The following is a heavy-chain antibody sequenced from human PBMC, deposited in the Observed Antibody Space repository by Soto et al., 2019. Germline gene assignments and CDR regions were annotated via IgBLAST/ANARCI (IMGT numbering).Heavy chain of an antibody. J-gene: IGHJ4*02. D-gene: IGHD2-21*02. V-gene: IGHV3-48*02. CDR2: ISSCSSTI. CDR3: AREDATVVTRGVPYYFDY. Sequence: GGSLRLSCAASGFTFSSYSMNWVRQAPGKGLEWVSYISSCSSTIYYADSVKGRFTISRDNAKNSLYLQMNSLRDEDTAVYYCAREDATVVTRGVPYYFDYWGQGTLVTVSS. CDR1: GFTFSSYS.